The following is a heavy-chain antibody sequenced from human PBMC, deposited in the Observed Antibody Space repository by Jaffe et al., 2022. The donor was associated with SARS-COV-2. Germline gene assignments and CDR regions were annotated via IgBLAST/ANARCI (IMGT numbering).Heavy chain of an antibody. CDR1: GFTFSSYG. CDR2: ISYDGSNK. Sequence: QVQLVESGGGVVQPGRSLRLSCAASGFTFSSYGMHWVRQAPGKGLEWVAVISYDGSNKYYADSVKGRFTISRDNSKNTLYLQMNSLRAEDTAVYYCAKDGYSSGWDRLDYWGQGTLVTVSS. J-gene: IGHJ4*02. D-gene: IGHD6-19*01. V-gene: IGHV3-30*18. CDR3: AKDGYSSGWDRLDY.